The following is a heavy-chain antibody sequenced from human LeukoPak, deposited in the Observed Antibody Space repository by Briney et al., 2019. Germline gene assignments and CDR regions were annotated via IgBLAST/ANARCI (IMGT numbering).Heavy chain of an antibody. Sequence: ASVKVSCKVSGYTLTELSMHWVRQAPGKGLEWMGGFDPEDGVIIHSQKFQGRVTMTEDTSTDTAYMELSSLTSEDTAMYYCAAVEREYFDTSGYYDYWGQGTLVTVSS. D-gene: IGHD3-22*01. CDR3: AAVEREYFDTSGYYDY. CDR2: FDPEDGVI. V-gene: IGHV1-24*01. J-gene: IGHJ4*02. CDR1: GYTLTELS.